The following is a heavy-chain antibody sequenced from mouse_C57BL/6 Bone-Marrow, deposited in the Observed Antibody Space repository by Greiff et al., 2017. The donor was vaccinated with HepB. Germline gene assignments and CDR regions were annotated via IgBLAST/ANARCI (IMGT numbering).Heavy chain of an antibody. V-gene: IGHV5-15*01. CDR3: ARIPFITTVVADYAMDY. CDR1: GFTFSDYG. Sequence: EVQRVESGGGLVQPGGSLKLSCAASGFTFSDYGMAWVRQAPRKGPEWVAFISNLAYSIYYADTVTGRFTISRENAKNTLYLEMSSLRSEDTAMYYCARIPFITTVVADYAMDYWGQGTSVTVSS. CDR2: ISNLAYSI. D-gene: IGHD1-1*01. J-gene: IGHJ4*01.